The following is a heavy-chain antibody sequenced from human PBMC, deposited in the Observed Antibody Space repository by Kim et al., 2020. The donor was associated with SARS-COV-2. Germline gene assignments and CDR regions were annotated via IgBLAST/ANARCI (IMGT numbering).Heavy chain of an antibody. J-gene: IGHJ6*03. V-gene: IGHV4-34*01. CDR2: MNYSGDT. Sequence: SETLSLTCAVYVGSFNNHKWNWIRQPPGKGLEWIGEMNYSGDTSYNSSLQGRITLSIDTSKNQFSLKLTSVTAADTAVYYCARGARHLGLSSGWFGPQYYYYYMDVWGKGTTVTVSS. CDR1: VGSFNNHK. CDR3: ARGARHLGLSSGWFGPQYYYYYMDV. D-gene: IGHD6-19*01.